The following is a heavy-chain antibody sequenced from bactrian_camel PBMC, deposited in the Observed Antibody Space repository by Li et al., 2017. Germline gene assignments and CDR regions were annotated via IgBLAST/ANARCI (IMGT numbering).Heavy chain of an antibody. CDR2: IAGDGRT. CDR3: AADLVTDEPSLVEREYYY. Sequence: VQLVESGGGSVQAGGSLRLSCAASGSTGSNYYMGWFRRLPGQEREGVAAIAGDGRTDYADSVKGRFTISRDGAKNIIELQMHSLKPEDTATYYCAADLVTDEPSLVEREYYYWGQGTQVTVS. CDR1: GSTGSNYY. J-gene: IGHJ4*01. V-gene: IGHV3S53*01. D-gene: IGHD1*01.